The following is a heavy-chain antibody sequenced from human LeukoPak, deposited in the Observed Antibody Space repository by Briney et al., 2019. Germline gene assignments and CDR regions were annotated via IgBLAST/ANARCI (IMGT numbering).Heavy chain of an antibody. Sequence: GASLRLFCAASGFTFSRYEMKWVRQAAGKGLECVSYISSSGSTIYYADSVKGRFTISRDNAKNSLYLQMNSLRAEDTAVYYCARDYGSGSYKPLDYWGQGTLVTVSS. J-gene: IGHJ4*02. V-gene: IGHV3-48*03. CDR2: ISSSGSTI. CDR1: GFTFSRYE. D-gene: IGHD3-10*01. CDR3: ARDYGSGSYKPLDY.